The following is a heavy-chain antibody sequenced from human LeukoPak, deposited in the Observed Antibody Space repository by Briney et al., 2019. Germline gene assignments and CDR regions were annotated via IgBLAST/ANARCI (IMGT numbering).Heavy chain of an antibody. V-gene: IGHV3-9*01. J-gene: IGHJ4*02. CDR2: ISWNSGSI. CDR1: GFTFDDHA. CDR3: ARALQPVVATTSFDY. D-gene: IGHD5-12*01. Sequence: PGRSLRLSCAASGFTFDDHAMYWVRQAPGKGLEWVSGISWNSGSIGYADSVKGRFTISRDNAKNSLYLRMSSLRAEDTALYYCARALQPVVATTSFDYWGQGTLVTVSS.